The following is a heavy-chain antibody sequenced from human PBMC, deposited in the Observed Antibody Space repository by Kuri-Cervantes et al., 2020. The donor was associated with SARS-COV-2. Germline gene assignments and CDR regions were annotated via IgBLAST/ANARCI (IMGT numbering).Heavy chain of an antibody. CDR2: IYTSGST. V-gene: IGHV4-61*02. Sequence: SETLSLTFTVSGGSISSGSYYWSWIRQPAGKGLEWIGRIYTSGSTNYTPSLKSRVTISVDTSKNQFSLKLSSVTAADTAVYYCARGTVGAPGGGMDVWGQGTTVTVSS. CDR3: ARGTVGAPGGGMDV. CDR1: GGSISSGSYY. J-gene: IGHJ6*02. D-gene: IGHD1-26*01.